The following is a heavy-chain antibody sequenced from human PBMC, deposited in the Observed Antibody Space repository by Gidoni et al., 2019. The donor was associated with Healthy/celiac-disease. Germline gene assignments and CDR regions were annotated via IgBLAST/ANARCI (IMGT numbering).Heavy chain of an antibody. CDR2: ISPYESNT. CDR1: GYSFTSSG. Sequence: QAQLVHSGAEVTNPGAPVMVSCHAAGYSFTSSGIISVRQDSGQGLEWMGWISPYESNTNYAQKLKGRVSMTTDTSTCTDYMGLRSLRSDDTAVYYCAREALMTAYSSSWYALSPYYYYGMDVWGQGTTVTVSS. CDR3: AREALMTAYSSSWYALSPYYYYGMDV. V-gene: IGHV1-18*01. D-gene: IGHD6-13*01. J-gene: IGHJ6*02.